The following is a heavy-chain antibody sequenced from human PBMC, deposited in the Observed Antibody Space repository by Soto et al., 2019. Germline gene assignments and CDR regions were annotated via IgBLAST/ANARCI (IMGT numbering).Heavy chain of an antibody. D-gene: IGHD6-13*01. CDR2: ISAYNGNT. Sequence: QVQLVQSGAEVKKPGASVKVSCKASGYTFTSYGISWVRQAPGQGLEWMGWISAYNGNTNYAQKLQGRVTMTTDTSRSTAYMELRSLRSDDTAVYYCAREGSSWSPGAYYYYGMDVWGQGTTVTVSS. V-gene: IGHV1-18*01. J-gene: IGHJ6*02. CDR1: GYTFTSYG. CDR3: AREGSSWSPGAYYYYGMDV.